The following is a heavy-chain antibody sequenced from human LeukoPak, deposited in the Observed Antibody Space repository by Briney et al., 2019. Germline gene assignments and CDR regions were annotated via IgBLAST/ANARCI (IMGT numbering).Heavy chain of an antibody. CDR2: IRYDGSST. D-gene: IGHD4-17*01. Sequence: GGSLRLSCTASGFTVSGNYMNWVRQAPGKGLEWVAFIRYDGSSTYYADSVKGRFTISRDNSNNTLYLQMNSLRTKETAVYYCAKVTGYGDYSGFDYWGQGTLVTVSS. CDR3: AKVTGYGDYSGFDY. J-gene: IGHJ4*02. V-gene: IGHV3-30*02. CDR1: GFTVSGNY.